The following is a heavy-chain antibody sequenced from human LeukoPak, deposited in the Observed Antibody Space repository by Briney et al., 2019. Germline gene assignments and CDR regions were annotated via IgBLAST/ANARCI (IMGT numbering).Heavy chain of an antibody. CDR2: IYYSGST. J-gene: IGHJ4*02. Sequence: SETLSLTCTVSGGSIGSGGYYWSWIRQRPGKGLEWIGYIYYSGSTYYNPSLKSRVTISVDTSKNQFSLKLSSVTAADTAVYYCARAYTYYYGSGIDYWGQGTLVTVSS. D-gene: IGHD3-10*01. CDR1: GGSIGSGGYY. V-gene: IGHV4-31*03. CDR3: ARAYTYYYGSGIDY.